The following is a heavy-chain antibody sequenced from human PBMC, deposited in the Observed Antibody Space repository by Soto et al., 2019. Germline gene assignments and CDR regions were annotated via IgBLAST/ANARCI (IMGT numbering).Heavy chain of an antibody. CDR1: GYSFTSYW. CDR3: ARLDSGSYPYYYYYGMDV. CDR2: IYPGDSDS. D-gene: IGHD1-26*01. J-gene: IGHJ6*02. Sequence: GESLKSSCKVSGYSFTSYWIGWVRQMPGKGLEWMGGIYPGDSDSRYSPSFQGQVTISADNSISTAYLQWSSLKASDTAMYYCARLDSGSYPYYYYYGMDVWGQGTTVTVSS. V-gene: IGHV5-51*01.